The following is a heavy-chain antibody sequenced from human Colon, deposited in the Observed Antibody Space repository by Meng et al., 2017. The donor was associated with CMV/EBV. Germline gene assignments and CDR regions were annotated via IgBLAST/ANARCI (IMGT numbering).Heavy chain of an antibody. CDR1: GGSLNGYY. CDR2: IFFSGRT. D-gene: IGHD3-10*01. J-gene: IGHJ4*02. V-gene: IGHV4-59*01. CDR3: ARVGKSFFGDLLPYYFDF. Sequence: SETLSLTCTVSGGSLNGYYWSWIRQTPGRGLEWIGHIFFSGRTDYNPSVKSRVSLSVDTSKRQFSLQLRSVTAADTAVYYCARVGKSFFGDLLPYYFDFWGQGTLVTVSS.